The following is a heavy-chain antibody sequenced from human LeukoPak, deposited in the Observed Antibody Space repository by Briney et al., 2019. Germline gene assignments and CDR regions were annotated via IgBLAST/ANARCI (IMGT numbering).Heavy chain of an antibody. CDR1: GGSFSGYY. Sequence: PSETLSLTCAVYGGSFSGYYWSWIRQPPGKGLEWIGEINHSGSTYYNPSLKSRVTISVDTSKNQFSLKLSSVTAADTAVYYCASRGPYYYDSSGYYLPDYWGQGTLVTVSS. J-gene: IGHJ4*02. V-gene: IGHV4-34*01. D-gene: IGHD3-22*01. CDR3: ASRGPYYYDSSGYYLPDY. CDR2: INHSGST.